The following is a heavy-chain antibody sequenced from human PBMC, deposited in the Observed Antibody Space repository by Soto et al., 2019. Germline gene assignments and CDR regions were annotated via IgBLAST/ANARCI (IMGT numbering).Heavy chain of an antibody. CDR3: ARGEATNPAHFDY. V-gene: IGHV4-31*03. CDR2: IYYSGST. CDR1: GGSISSGGYY. D-gene: IGHD5-12*01. J-gene: IGHJ4*02. Sequence: SETLSLTCTVSGGSISSGGYYWSWIRQHPGKGPEWIGYIYYSGSTYYNPSLKSRVTISVDTSKNQFSLKLSSVTAADTAVYYCARGEATNPAHFDYWGQGTLVTVSS.